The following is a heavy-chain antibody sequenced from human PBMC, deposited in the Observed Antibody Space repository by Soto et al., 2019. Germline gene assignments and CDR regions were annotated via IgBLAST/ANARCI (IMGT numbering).Heavy chain of an antibody. Sequence: GGSLRLSCAASGFTFSNYGMSWVRQAPGKGLEWVSAISGSGGTTYYADSVKGRFTISRDQSKNTLYLQMNSLRADDTAIYYYAKRIHDYWGLGTLVTVSS. V-gene: IGHV3-23*01. CDR2: ISGSGGTT. J-gene: IGHJ4*02. D-gene: IGHD2-15*01. CDR3: AKRIHDY. CDR1: GFTFSNYG.